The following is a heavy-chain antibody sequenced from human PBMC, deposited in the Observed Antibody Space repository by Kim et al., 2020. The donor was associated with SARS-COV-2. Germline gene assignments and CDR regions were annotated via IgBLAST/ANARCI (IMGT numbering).Heavy chain of an antibody. J-gene: IGHJ4*02. Sequence: ASVKVSCKASGYTFTSYAMNWVRQAPGQGLEWMGWINTNTGNPTYAQGFTGRFVFSLDTSVSTAYLQISSLKAEDTAVYYCAREIGPGIAAAGQVDYWGQGTLVTVSS. V-gene: IGHV7-4-1*02. CDR1: GYTFTSYA. CDR2: INTNTGNP. D-gene: IGHD6-13*01. CDR3: AREIGPGIAAAGQVDY.